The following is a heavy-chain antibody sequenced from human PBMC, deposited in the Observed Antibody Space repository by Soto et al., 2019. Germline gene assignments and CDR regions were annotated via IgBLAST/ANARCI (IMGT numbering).Heavy chain of an antibody. J-gene: IGHJ4*02. D-gene: IGHD3-3*01. CDR1: GFTFSSYA. CDR3: AKGWPIFGVVITHFDY. Sequence: GRCLRLSCAASGFTFSSYAMSCVRQPPGTGLEWVSAISGSGGSTYYADSVKGRFTISRDNSKNTLYLQMNSLRAEDTAVYDCAKGWPIFGVVITHFDYWGQGTLVTVSS. CDR2: ISGSGGST. V-gene: IGHV3-23*01.